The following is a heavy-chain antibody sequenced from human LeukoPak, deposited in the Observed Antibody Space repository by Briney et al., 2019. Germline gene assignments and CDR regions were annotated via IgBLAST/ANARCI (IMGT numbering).Heavy chain of an antibody. D-gene: IGHD3-10*01. J-gene: IGHJ4*02. CDR2: ISSSDNTI. CDR1: GFTFSDFS. V-gene: IGHV3-48*01. CDR3: TSRGHSLTGRNFDY. Sequence: PGGSLRLSCAASGFTFSDFSANWVRQTPGKGLEWVSYISSSDNTIYYANSVEGRFTISRDNAKNSLYLQMNSLRAEDTALYYCTSRGHSLTGRNFDYWGQGALVSVSS.